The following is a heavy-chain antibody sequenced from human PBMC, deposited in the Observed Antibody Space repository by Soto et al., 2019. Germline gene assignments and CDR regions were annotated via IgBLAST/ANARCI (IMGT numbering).Heavy chain of an antibody. CDR3: VKDRWGGSGYHTD. D-gene: IGHD3-3*01. V-gene: IGHV3-64D*08. Sequence: GGSLRLSCSASGFTFSSYAMHWVRQAPGKGLEYVSAISSNGGSTYYADSVKGRFTISRDNSKNTLYLQMSSLRAEDTAVYYCVKDRWGGSGYHTDWGQGTLVTVSS. CDR1: GFTFSSYA. J-gene: IGHJ4*02. CDR2: ISSNGGST.